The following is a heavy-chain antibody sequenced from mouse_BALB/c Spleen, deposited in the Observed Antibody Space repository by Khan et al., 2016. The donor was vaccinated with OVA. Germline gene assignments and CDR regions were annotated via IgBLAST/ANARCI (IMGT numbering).Heavy chain of an antibody. J-gene: IGHJ2*01. D-gene: IGHD1-1*01. CDR1: GDTLRRNR. CDR3: ARIKKIVATYFDY. CDR2: TNPTNGRT. V-gene: IGHV1S81*02. Sequence: QMQLQQPGDEEEKGGEEVKREGKAEGDTLRRNRMHWVKQRLGQGLEWFAETNPTNGRTYYNEKFKSKATLTVDKSSSTAYMLLSGPTFEDSAVYYCARIKKIVATYFDYWGQGTTLTVSS.